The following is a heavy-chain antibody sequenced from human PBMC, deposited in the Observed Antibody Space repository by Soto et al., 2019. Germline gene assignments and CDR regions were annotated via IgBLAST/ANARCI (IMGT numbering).Heavy chain of an antibody. V-gene: IGHV3-30*18. J-gene: IGHJ5*02. CDR1: GFTFSGYG. CDR2: ISYDGSNK. D-gene: IGHD6-13*01. Sequence: PGGSLRLSCAASGFTFSGYGMHWVRQAPGKGLEWVAVISYDGSNKYYADSVKGRFTISRDNSKNTLYLQMNSLRAEDTAVYYCAKDYSSSLNWFDPWGQGTLVTVSS. CDR3: AKDYSSSLNWFDP.